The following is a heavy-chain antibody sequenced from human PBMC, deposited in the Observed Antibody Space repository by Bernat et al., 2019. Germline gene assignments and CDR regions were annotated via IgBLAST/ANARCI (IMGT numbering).Heavy chain of an antibody. CDR3: ARNTIFGVVIDYWHFDL. J-gene: IGHJ2*01. D-gene: IGHD3-3*01. CDR1: GGSFSGYY. Sequence: QVQLQQWGAGLLKPSETLSLTCAVYGGSFSGYYWSWIRQPPGKGLEWIGEINHSGSTNYNPSLKSRVTISVDTSKNQFSLKLSSVTAADTAVYYCARNTIFGVVIDYWHFDLWGRGTLVTVSS. V-gene: IGHV4-34*01. CDR2: INHSGST.